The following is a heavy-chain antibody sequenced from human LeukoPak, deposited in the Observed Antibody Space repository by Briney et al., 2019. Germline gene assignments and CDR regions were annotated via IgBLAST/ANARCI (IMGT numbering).Heavy chain of an antibody. V-gene: IGHV3-23*01. D-gene: IGHD4-17*01. Sequence: GGTLRLSCAASGFTFSSYGMSWVRQAPGKGLEWVSDISGSGGSTYYADSVKGRFTISRDNSKNTLYLQMNSLRAEDTAVYYCAKGPERFYGDYPYFDYWGQGTLVTVSS. CDR2: ISGSGGST. CDR1: GFTFSSYG. CDR3: AKGPERFYGDYPYFDY. J-gene: IGHJ4*02.